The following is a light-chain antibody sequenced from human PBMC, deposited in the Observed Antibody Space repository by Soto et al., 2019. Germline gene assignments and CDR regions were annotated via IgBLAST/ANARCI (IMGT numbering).Light chain of an antibody. J-gene: IGKJ2*01. CDR3: QQYNNWPYT. CDR1: QSVSSN. CDR2: GAS. Sequence: EIVMTQSPATLSVSPGERATLSCRASQSVSSNLSWYQQKPGQAPRLLIYGASTRATRIPASFSGSGSGTEFSLIISSLQSEDFAVYYCQQYNNWPYTFGQGTKLEIK. V-gene: IGKV3-15*01.